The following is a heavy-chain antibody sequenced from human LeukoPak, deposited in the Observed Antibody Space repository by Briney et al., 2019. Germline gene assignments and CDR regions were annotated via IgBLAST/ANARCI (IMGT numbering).Heavy chain of an antibody. CDR3: ARDFVLGFGELLPVSPYYFDY. D-gene: IGHD3-10*01. Sequence: SVKVSCKASGGTFSSYAISWVRQAPGQGLEWMGRIIPILGIANYAQKFQGRVTITADKSTSTAYMELSSLRSEDTAVYYCARDFVLGFGELLPVSPYYFDYWGQGTLVTVSS. J-gene: IGHJ4*02. CDR1: GGTFSSYA. V-gene: IGHV1-69*04. CDR2: IIPILGIA.